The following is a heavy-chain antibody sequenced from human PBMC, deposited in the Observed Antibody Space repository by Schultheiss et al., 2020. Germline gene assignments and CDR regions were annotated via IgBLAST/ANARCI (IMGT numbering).Heavy chain of an antibody. V-gene: IGHV1-69*13. D-gene: IGHD2-15*01. CDR1: GGTFSSYA. CDR3: ARELGVAPYYFDY. CDR2: IIPIFGTA. J-gene: IGHJ4*02. Sequence: SVKVSCKASGGTFSSYAISWVRQAPGQGLEWMGGIIPIFGTANYAQKFQGRVTITADESTSTAYMELSSLRSEDTAVYYCARELGVAPYYFDYWGQGTLVNVDS.